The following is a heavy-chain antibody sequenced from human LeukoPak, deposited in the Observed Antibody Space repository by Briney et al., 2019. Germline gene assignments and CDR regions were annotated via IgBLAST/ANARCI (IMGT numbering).Heavy chain of an antibody. Sequence: SETLSLTCTVSGGSISSYYWSWIRQPPGKGLEWIGYIYYSGSTNYNPSLKSRATISVDTSKNQFSLKLSSVTAADTAVYYCASHYDSSGYYYVGAFDIWGQGTMVTVSS. V-gene: IGHV4-59*01. CDR3: ASHYDSSGYYYVGAFDI. J-gene: IGHJ3*02. CDR1: GGSISSYY. D-gene: IGHD3-22*01. CDR2: IYYSGST.